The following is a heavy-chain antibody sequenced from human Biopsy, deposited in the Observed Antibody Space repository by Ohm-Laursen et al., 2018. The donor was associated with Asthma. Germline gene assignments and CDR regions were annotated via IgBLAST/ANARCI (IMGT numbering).Heavy chain of an antibody. J-gene: IGHJ4*02. CDR2: IDWEEDK. CDR1: GFSLSSSGAN. CDR3: TRHNDY. V-gene: IGHV2-70*04. D-gene: IGHD1-14*01. Sequence: PTQTLTPTCSFSGFSLSSSGANVNWIRQPPGKALEWLARIDWEEDKFYSTSLRTRFPISKGPSEDQVVLTMTNKGPVDTATYYCTRHNDYWGPGILVTVSS.